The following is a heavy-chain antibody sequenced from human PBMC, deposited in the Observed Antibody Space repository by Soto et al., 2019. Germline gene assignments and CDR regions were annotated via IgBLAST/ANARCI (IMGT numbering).Heavy chain of an antibody. Sequence: GGSTRLSCAASGFTFSSYWMHWVRQAPGKGLVWVSRINSDGSSTSYADSVKGRFTISRDNAKNTLYLQMNSLRAEDTAVYYCARDAFIVGAPDAFDIWGQGTMVTVSS. CDR2: INSDGSST. CDR1: GFTFSSYW. CDR3: ARDAFIVGAPDAFDI. J-gene: IGHJ3*02. D-gene: IGHD1-26*01. V-gene: IGHV3-74*01.